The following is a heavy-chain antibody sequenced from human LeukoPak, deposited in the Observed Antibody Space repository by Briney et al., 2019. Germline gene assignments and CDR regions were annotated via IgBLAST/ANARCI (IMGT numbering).Heavy chain of an antibody. CDR1: GYTFTSYY. CDR3: ARAGYWAASGYATT. J-gene: IGHJ5*02. D-gene: IGHD6-13*01. CDR2: INPSGGST. Sequence: ASVKVSCKASGYTFTSYYIHWVRQAPGQGLEWMGIINPSGGSTTYAQKFQGRVTMTRDTSTSTVYMALSSLTPEDTAVYYCARAGYWAASGYATTWGQGTLVTVSS. V-gene: IGHV1-46*03.